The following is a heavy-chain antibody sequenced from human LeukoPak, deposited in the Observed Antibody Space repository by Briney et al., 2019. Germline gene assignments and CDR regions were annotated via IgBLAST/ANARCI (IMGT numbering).Heavy chain of an antibody. D-gene: IGHD6-13*01. J-gene: IGHJ5*02. CDR1: GFTFSSYG. V-gene: IGHV3-21*01. CDR2: ISDSGGRT. Sequence: GGTLRLSCAASGFTFSSYGMNWVRQAPGKGLEWVSSISDSGGRTYYADSVKGRFTISRDNAKNSLYLQMNSLRAEDTAVYYCARDLRGSSWYEGRGNWFDPWGQGTLVTVSS. CDR3: ARDLRGSSWYEGRGNWFDP.